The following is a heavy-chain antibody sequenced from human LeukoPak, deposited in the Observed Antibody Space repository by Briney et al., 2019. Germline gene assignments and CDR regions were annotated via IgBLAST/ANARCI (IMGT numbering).Heavy chain of an antibody. V-gene: IGHV4-59*08. CDR1: GGSISSYF. Sequence: SETLSLTCTVSGGSISSYFWSWIRPPPGKGLGWSGYIYYSGNTNYNPSLKSRVTISVDTSKNPFSLNLISVTAADTAVYYCARASSYTGHLGWWGQGTLVTVSS. CDR2: IYYSGNT. D-gene: IGHD2-2*01. CDR3: ARASSYTGHLGW. J-gene: IGHJ4*02.